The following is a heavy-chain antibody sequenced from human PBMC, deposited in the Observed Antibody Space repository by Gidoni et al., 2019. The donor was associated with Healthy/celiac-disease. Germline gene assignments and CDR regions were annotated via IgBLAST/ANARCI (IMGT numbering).Heavy chain of an antibody. CDR3: TAMAFFGWFDP. CDR1: GFTLSSYA. Sequence: EVQLLESGGGLVQPGGSLRLSCAASGFTLSSYAMSWVRQAPGQGLEWVSAISGSGDSTYYADSVKGRFTISRDNSKNTQYLQMNSLKAEDTAVYYCTAMAFFGWFDPWGQGTLVTVSS. V-gene: IGHV3-23*01. D-gene: IGHD5-18*01. CDR2: ISGSGDST. J-gene: IGHJ5*02.